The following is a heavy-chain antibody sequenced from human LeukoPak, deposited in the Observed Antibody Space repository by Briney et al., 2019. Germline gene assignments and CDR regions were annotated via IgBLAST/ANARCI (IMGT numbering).Heavy chain of an antibody. J-gene: IGHJ4*02. CDR2: IYYSGST. CDR1: GGSISSSSYY. CDR3: ASLGSYYFDY. V-gene: IGHV4-39*01. Sequence: SETLSLTCTVSGGSISSSSYYWGWIRQPPGKGLEWIGSIYYSGSTYYNPSLKSRVTISVDTSKNQFSLKLSSVTAADTAVYYCASLGSYYFDYWGQGTLVTVSS. D-gene: IGHD1-26*01.